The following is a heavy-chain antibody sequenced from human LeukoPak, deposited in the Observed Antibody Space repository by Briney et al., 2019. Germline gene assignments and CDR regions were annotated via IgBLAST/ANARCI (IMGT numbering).Heavy chain of an antibody. J-gene: IGHJ4*02. CDR2: ISGSGGST. CDR3: ARGYSGYVDY. D-gene: IGHD5-12*01. CDR1: GFTFSSYA. Sequence: GGSLRLSCAASGFTFSSYAMSWVRQAPGKGLEWVSGISGSGGSTYYADSVKGRFTISRDNAKNSLYLQMNSLRAEDTAVYYCARGYSGYVDYWGQGTLVTVSS. V-gene: IGHV3-23*01.